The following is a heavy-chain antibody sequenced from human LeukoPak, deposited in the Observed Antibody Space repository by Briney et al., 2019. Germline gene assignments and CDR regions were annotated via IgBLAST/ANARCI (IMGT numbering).Heavy chain of an antibody. CDR1: GFTFSSYW. D-gene: IGHD1-26*01. Sequence: GGSLRLSCAASGFTFSSYWMSWVRQAPGEGLEWVANIKQDESEKYYVDSVKGRFTISRDNAKNSLYLQMNSLRAEDTAVYYCARDPYSGSYGNYYYYFMDVWGKGTTVTISS. J-gene: IGHJ6*03. CDR2: IKQDESEK. V-gene: IGHV3-7*01. CDR3: ARDPYSGSYGNYYYYFMDV.